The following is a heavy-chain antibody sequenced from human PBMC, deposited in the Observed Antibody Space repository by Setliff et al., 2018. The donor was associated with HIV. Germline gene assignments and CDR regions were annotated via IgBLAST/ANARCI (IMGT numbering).Heavy chain of an antibody. Sequence: GGSLRLSCAASRFDFNNYWMCWVRQAPGKGLEWVANIGQDGSEKNYVDSVKGRFTISRDNAKKSLYLQMNSLRGEDTAVYYCARKLRPGHGVDVWGQGTTVTVSS. CDR3: ARKLRPGHGVDV. D-gene: IGHD3-10*01. V-gene: IGHV3-7*01. CDR2: IGQDGSEK. CDR1: RFDFNNYW. J-gene: IGHJ6*02.